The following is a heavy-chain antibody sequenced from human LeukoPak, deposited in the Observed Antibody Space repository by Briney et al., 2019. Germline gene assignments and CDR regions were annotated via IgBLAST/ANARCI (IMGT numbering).Heavy chain of an antibody. Sequence: GGSLRLSCAASGFTFSSYSMSWVRQVPGKGLEWVSSISSSSSYIYYADSVKGRFTISRDNAKNSLYLQMNSLRAEDTAVYYCAPNTGTGYYPADYWGQGTLVTVSS. D-gene: IGHD3/OR15-3a*01. CDR3: APNTGTGYYPADY. V-gene: IGHV3-21*04. CDR1: GFTFSSYS. CDR2: ISSSSSYI. J-gene: IGHJ4*02.